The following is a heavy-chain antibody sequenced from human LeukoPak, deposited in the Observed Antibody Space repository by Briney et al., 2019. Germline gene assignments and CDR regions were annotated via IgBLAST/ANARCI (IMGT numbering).Heavy chain of an antibody. Sequence: SVKVSCKASGYTFTSYGISWVRQAPGQGLEWMGRIIPILGIANYAQKFQGRVTITADKSTSTAYMELSSLRSEDTAVYYCARVFGDIVATIGNNWFDPWGQGTLVTVSS. CDR1: GYTFTSYG. D-gene: IGHD5-12*01. J-gene: IGHJ5*02. CDR3: ARVFGDIVATIGNNWFDP. CDR2: IIPILGIA. V-gene: IGHV1-69*04.